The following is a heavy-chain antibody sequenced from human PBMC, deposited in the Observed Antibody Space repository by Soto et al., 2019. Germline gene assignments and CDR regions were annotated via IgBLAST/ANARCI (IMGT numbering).Heavy chain of an antibody. V-gene: IGHV3-43D*04. CDR1: GFDFEDFA. CDR2: INSDGTDS. J-gene: IGHJ4*02. D-gene: IGHD3-22*01. Sequence: PGGSLRLSCAAAGFDFEDFAMHWVHQAPGKGLEWVSLINSDGTDSYYMDSVRGRFTISRDNGKNSLYLQMDRLRPEDTAFYFCAKALYYYDSSPLDHWGQGTLVTVSS. CDR3: AKALYYYDSSPLDH.